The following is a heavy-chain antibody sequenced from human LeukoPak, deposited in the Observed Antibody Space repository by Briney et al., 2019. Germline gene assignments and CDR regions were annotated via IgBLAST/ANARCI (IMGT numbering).Heavy chain of an antibody. Sequence: GGSLTLSCAASGFTFSSYAMSWVRQAPGKGLEWVSAISGSGGSTYYADSVKGRFTISRDNSKNTLYLQMNSLRAEDTAVYYCAKDDCGDYGMDVWGQGTTVTVSS. CDR1: GFTFSSYA. CDR3: AKDDCGDYGMDV. V-gene: IGHV3-23*01. D-gene: IGHD4-17*01. J-gene: IGHJ6*02. CDR2: ISGSGGST.